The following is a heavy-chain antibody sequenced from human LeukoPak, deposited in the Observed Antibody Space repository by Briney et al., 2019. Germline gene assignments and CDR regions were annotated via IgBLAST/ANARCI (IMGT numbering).Heavy chain of an antibody. J-gene: IGHJ5*02. CDR2: INHSGST. CDR3: ARGGGYSSSWYRWFDP. D-gene: IGHD6-13*01. Sequence: SETLSLTCAVHGGSCSVSYWSWIREPPGKRLEWSGEINHSGSTNYNPSLKSRVTISVDTSKNQFSLKLSSVTAADTAVYYCARGGGYSSSWYRWFDPWGQGTLVTVSS. CDR1: GGSCSVSY. V-gene: IGHV4-34*01.